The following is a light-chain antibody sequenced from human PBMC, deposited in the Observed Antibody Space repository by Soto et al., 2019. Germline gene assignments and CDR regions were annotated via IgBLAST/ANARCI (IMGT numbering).Light chain of an antibody. V-gene: IGLV3-21*02. CDR2: DDS. Sequence: SYELTQPPSVSVAPGQTARIACGGNNIGTKSVHWYQQKPGQAPVLVVYDDSDRPSGIPERFSGSNSGNTATLNISRVEAGDEAAYSCQVWDNGSDHWVFGGGTKVTVL. CDR3: QVWDNGSDHWV. CDR1: NIGTKS. J-gene: IGLJ3*02.